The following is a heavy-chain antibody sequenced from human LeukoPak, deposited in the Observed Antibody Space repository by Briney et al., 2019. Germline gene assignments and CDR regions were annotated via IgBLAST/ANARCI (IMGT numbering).Heavy chain of an antibody. CDR2: IYYSGST. Sequence: PSETLSLTCTVSGGSISSYYWSWIRQPPGKGLEWIGYIYYSGSTNYNPSLKSRVSISVDRSKKQFSLKLSSVTAADTAVYYCARDPSVLLWFGEPLLNWFDPWGQGTLVTVSS. J-gene: IGHJ5*02. D-gene: IGHD3-10*01. V-gene: IGHV4-59*12. CDR1: GGSISSYY. CDR3: ARDPSVLLWFGEPLLNWFDP.